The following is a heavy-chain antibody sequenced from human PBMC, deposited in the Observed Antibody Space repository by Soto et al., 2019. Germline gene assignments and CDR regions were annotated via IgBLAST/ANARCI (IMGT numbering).Heavy chain of an antibody. CDR1: GFTFSSYG. D-gene: IGHD6-19*01. CDR3: ARRGGGSGRPFDY. CDR2: IWYDGSNK. Sequence: QVQLVESGGGVVQPGRSLRLSCAASGFTFSSYGMHWVRQAPGKGLEWVAVIWYDGSNKYYADSVKGRFTISRDNSKNTLYLQMNSLRAEDTAVYYCARRGGGSGRPFDYWGQGTLVTVSS. J-gene: IGHJ4*02. V-gene: IGHV3-33*01.